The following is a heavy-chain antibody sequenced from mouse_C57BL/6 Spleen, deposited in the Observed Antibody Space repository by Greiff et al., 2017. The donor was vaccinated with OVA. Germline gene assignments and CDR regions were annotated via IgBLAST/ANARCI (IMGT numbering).Heavy chain of an antibody. D-gene: IGHD2-2*01. CDR1: GFTFTDYY. CDR2: IRNKANGYTT. J-gene: IGHJ4*01. CDR3: ASMVTTKGYAMDY. V-gene: IGHV7-3*01. Sequence: EVKLQESGGGLVQPGGSLSLSCAASGFTFTDYYMSWVRQPPGKALEWLGFIRNKANGYTTEYSASVKGRFTISRDNSQSILYLQMNALRAEDSATYYCASMVTTKGYAMDYWGQGTSVTVSS.